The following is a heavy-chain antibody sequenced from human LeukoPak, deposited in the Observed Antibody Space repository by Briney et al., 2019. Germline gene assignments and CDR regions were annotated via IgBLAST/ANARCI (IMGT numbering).Heavy chain of an antibody. V-gene: IGHV4-59*01. CDR3: ARTVSGYYFNA. Sequence: PSETLSLTCTVSGGSTNSYYWSWIRQSPGKGLEWIGYVAYSGSTNYNPSHKSRVAISLDTSKNQFSLKLSSVTAADTAVYYCARTVSGYYFNAWGPGTLVTVSS. CDR2: VAYSGST. D-gene: IGHD5-12*01. J-gene: IGHJ5*02. CDR1: GGSTNSYY.